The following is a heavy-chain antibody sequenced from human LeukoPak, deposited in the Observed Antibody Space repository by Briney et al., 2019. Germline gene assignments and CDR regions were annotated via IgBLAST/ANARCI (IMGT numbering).Heavy chain of an antibody. CDR3: ARGRTVTRTFDY. V-gene: IGHV1-3*01. Sequence: XWINAGNGNTKYSQKFQGRVTITRDTSASTAYMELSSLRSEDTAVYYCARGRTVTRTFDYWGQGTLVTVSS. CDR2: INAGNGNT. J-gene: IGHJ4*02. D-gene: IGHD4-17*01.